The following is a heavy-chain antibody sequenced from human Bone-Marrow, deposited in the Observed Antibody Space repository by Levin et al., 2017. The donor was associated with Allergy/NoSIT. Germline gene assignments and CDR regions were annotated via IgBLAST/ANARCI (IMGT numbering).Heavy chain of an antibody. CDR1: GFTFSSYA. CDR3: ASEGSGQYYFDY. CDR2: ISYDGSNK. V-gene: IGHV3-30-3*01. J-gene: IGHJ4*02. D-gene: IGHD3-10*01. Sequence: GESLKISCAASGFTFSSYAMHWVRQAPGKGLEWVAVISYDGSNKYYADSVKGRFTISRDNSKNTLYLQMNSLRAEDTAVYYCASEGSGQYYFDYWGQGTLVTVSS.